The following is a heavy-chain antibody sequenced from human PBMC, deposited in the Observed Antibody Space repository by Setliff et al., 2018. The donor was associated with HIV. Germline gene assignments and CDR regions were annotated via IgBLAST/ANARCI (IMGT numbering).Heavy chain of an antibody. CDR2: IYTTGST. V-gene: IGHV4-61*02. J-gene: IGHJ2*01. CDR3: ARGVGEYYNFWSGYPAWYFDL. Sequence: SETLSLTCTVSGGSISSGSYYWSWIRQPAGKGLEWIGRIYTTGSTNYNPSLKSRVTISVDTSKNQFSLKLSSVTAADTAVYYCARGVGEYYNFWSGYPAWYFDLWGRGTLVTVSS. D-gene: IGHD3-3*01. CDR1: GGSISSGSYY.